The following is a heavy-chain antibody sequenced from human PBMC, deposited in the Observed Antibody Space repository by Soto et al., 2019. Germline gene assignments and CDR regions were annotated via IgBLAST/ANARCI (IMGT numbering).Heavy chain of an antibody. CDR2: IYYSGST. D-gene: IGHD3-10*01. CDR3: ARHDDYYGSGSYYDY. CDR1: GGSISSYY. V-gene: IGHV4-59*08. Sequence: SETLSLTCTVSGGSISSYYWSWIRQPPGKGLEWIGYIYYSGSTNYNPSLKSRVTISVDTSKNQFSLKLSSVTAADTAVYYCARHDDYYGSGSYYDYWGQGTLVTVSS. J-gene: IGHJ4*02.